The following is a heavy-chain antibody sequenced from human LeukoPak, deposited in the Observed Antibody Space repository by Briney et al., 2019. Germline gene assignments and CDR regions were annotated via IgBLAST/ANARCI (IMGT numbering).Heavy chain of an antibody. CDR3: ARDGYYYDSRWFDP. Sequence: ASVKVSCKASGYTFTSYAMNWVRQAPGQGPEWMGWINTNTGNPTYAQGFTGRFVFSLDTSVSTAYLQISSLKAEDTAVYYCARDGYYYDSRWFDPWGQGTLVTVSS. CDR1: GYTFTSYA. V-gene: IGHV7-4-1*02. CDR2: INTNTGNP. J-gene: IGHJ5*02. D-gene: IGHD3-22*01.